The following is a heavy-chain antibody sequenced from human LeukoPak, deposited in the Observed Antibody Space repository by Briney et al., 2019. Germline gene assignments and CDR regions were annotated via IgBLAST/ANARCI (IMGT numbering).Heavy chain of an antibody. V-gene: IGHV1-69*05. Sequence: ASVKVSRKASGGTFSSDAFGWVRQAPGQGLEWMGAIIPFFGVANYAPKFQGRVTITTDESTGTAYMELSSLSSDDTAVYYCATQTTSSFLGEYYFDYWGQGTLVTVSS. CDR3: ATQTTSSFLGEYYFDY. J-gene: IGHJ4*02. CDR1: GGTFSSDA. D-gene: IGHD1-7*01. CDR2: IIPFFGVA.